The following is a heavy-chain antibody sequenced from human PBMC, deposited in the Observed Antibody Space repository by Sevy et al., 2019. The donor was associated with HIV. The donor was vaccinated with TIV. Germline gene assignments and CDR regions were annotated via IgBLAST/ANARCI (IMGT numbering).Heavy chain of an antibody. Sequence: GGSLRLSCAASGFTFSNAWMSWVRQAPGKGLEWVGRIKSKTDGGTTDYAAPVKGRFTISRDYSKNTLYLQMNSLKTEDTAVYYCTTDTDQDIVVVPAPMDVWGQGTTVTVSS. CDR3: TTDTDQDIVVVPAPMDV. CDR1: GFTFSNAW. D-gene: IGHD2-2*01. J-gene: IGHJ6*02. CDR2: IKSKTDGGTT. V-gene: IGHV3-15*01.